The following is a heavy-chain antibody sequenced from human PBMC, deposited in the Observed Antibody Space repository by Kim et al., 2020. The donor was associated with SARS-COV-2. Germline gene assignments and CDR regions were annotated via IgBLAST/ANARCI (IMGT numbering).Heavy chain of an antibody. CDR3: ARRGREYYMDV. D-gene: IGHD3-16*01. V-gene: IGHV3-23*01. CDR1: GFTFSSFG. CDR2: IRNSGDNT. J-gene: IGHJ6*03. Sequence: GGSLRLSCAPSGFTFSSFGMSWVRQAPGKGLKWVSAIRNSGDNTYHADSVKGRFTTSRDNSKNTLYLQMNSLRAEDTATYYCARRGREYYMDVWGKGTTVTVSS.